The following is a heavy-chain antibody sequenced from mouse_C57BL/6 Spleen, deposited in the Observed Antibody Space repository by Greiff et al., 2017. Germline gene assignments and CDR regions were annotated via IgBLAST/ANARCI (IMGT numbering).Heavy chain of an antibody. Sequence: VQLKESGPELVKPGASVKIPCKASGYTFTDYNMDWVKQSQGKSLEWIGDINPNNGGTIYNQKFKGKDTLTVDKSSSTAYMELRSLTSEDTAVYYCARGVHAMDYWGQGTSVTVSA. J-gene: IGHJ4*01. CDR2: INPNNGGT. CDR1: GYTFTDYN. CDR3: ARGVHAMDY. V-gene: IGHV1-18*01.